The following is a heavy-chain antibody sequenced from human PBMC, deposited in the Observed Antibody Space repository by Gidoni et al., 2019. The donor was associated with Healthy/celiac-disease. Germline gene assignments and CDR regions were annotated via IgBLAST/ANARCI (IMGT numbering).Heavy chain of an antibody. V-gene: IGHV4-34*01. D-gene: IGHD2-8*01. Sequence: QVQLQQWGAGLLKPSETLSPTCAVYGGSFSGYYWSWIRQPPGKGLEWIGEINHSGSTNYNPSLKSRVTISVDTSKNQFSLKLSSVTAADTAVYYCATKGVYAMGWFDPWGQGTLVTVSS. CDR2: INHSGST. CDR1: GGSFSGYY. J-gene: IGHJ5*02. CDR3: ATKGVYAMGWFDP.